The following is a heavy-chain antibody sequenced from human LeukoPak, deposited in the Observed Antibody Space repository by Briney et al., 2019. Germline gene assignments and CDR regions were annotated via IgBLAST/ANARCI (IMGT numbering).Heavy chain of an antibody. V-gene: IGHV4-34*01. Sequence: PSETLSLTCAVYGGSFSGYYWSWIRQPPGKGLEWIGEINHSGSTNYNPSLKSRVTISVVTSKNQFSLKLSSVTAADTAVYYCARGYFDRQLWPRFDYWGQGTLVTVSS. J-gene: IGHJ4*02. CDR3: ARGYFDRQLWPRFDY. CDR1: GGSFSGYY. CDR2: INHSGST. D-gene: IGHD5-18*01.